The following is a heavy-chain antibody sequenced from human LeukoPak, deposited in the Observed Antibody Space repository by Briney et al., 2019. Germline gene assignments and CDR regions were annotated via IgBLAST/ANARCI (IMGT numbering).Heavy chain of an antibody. Sequence: GGSLRLSCGASGFIFSKYGMHWVRQAPGKGLEGVAFINDKGVNKNYADSVKGRFTISRDNAKNSLYLQMNSLRVEDTAVYYCARGGHYDYIWGRYRQKDGFDYWGQGTLVTVSS. CDR2: INDKGVNK. V-gene: IGHV3-30*02. J-gene: IGHJ4*02. CDR1: GFIFSKYG. D-gene: IGHD3-16*02. CDR3: ARGGHYDYIWGRYRQKDGFDY.